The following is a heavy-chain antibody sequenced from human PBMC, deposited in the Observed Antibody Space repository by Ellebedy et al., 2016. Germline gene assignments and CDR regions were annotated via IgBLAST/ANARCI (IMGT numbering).Heavy chain of an antibody. D-gene: IGHD1-7*01. V-gene: IGHV3-21*04. CDR1: GFTFSSYG. Sequence: GGSLRLSCAASGFTFSSYGMNWVRQAPGKGLEWVSSISSSSSYIYYADSVKGRFTISRDNSKNTLYLQMNSLRAEDTAVYYCAVNWNYAYYYGMDVWGQGTTVTVSS. J-gene: IGHJ6*02. CDR2: ISSSSSYI. CDR3: AVNWNYAYYYGMDV.